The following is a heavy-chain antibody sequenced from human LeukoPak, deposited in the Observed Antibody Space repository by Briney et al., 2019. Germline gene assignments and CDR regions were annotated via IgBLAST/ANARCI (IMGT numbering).Heavy chain of an antibody. CDR1: GGSISSGDYY. CDR3: ARSITMVRGVIRSYYYMDV. CDR2: IYYSGST. V-gene: IGHV4-61*08. J-gene: IGHJ6*03. D-gene: IGHD3-10*01. Sequence: PSETLSLTCTVSGGSISSGDYYWSWIRQPPGKGLEWIGYIYYSGSTNYNPSLKSRVTISVDTSKNQFSLKLSSVTAADTAVYYCARSITMVRGVIRSYYYMDVWGKGTTVTVSS.